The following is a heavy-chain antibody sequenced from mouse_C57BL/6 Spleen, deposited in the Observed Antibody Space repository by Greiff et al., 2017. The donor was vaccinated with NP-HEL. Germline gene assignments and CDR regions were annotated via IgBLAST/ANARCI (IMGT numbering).Heavy chain of an antibody. V-gene: IGHV1-81*01. Sequence: QVQLQQSGAELARPGASVKLSCKASGYTFTSYGISWVKQRTGQGLEWIGEIYPRSGNTYYNAKFKGKATLTDDKSSSTAYMELRSLTSEDSAVYVCASPGAVVATDAMDYWGQGTSVTVSS. D-gene: IGHD1-1*01. CDR2: IYPRSGNT. CDR1: GYTFTSYG. J-gene: IGHJ4*01. CDR3: ASPGAVVATDAMDY.